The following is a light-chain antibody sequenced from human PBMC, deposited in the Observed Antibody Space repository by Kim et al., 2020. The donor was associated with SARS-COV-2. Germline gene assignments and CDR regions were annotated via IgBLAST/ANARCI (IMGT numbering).Light chain of an antibody. Sequence: EIVLTQSPGTLSLSPGERASLSCRASQSIRSNFLAWYQQKPGQAPRLLVYGASSRATGIPDRFSGSGSGTDFTLTISRLEPDDFAVYYCQQYESSPRTFGQGTKVEIK. V-gene: IGKV3-20*01. CDR3: QQYESSPRT. J-gene: IGKJ1*01. CDR2: GAS. CDR1: QSIRSNF.